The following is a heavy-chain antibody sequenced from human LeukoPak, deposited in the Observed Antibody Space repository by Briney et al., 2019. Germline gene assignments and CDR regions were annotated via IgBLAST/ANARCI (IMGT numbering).Heavy chain of an antibody. D-gene: IGHD3-16*01. CDR2: ISWNSGSI. V-gene: IGHV3-9*01. CDR3: AKDINGYALDY. J-gene: IGHJ4*02. CDR1: GFTFDDYA. Sequence: GGSLRLSCAASGFTFDDYAMHWVRQAPGKGLEWVSGISWNSGSIGYADSVKGRFTISRDNAKNSLYLQMNSLRAEGTALYYCAKDINGYALDYWGQGTLVTVSS.